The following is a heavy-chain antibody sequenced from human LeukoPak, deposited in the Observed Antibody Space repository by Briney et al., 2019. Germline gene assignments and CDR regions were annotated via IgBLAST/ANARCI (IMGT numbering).Heavy chain of an antibody. CDR1: GFTFSSYA. CDR2: ISGSGGST. J-gene: IGHJ6*02. D-gene: IGHD5-12*01. V-gene: IGHV3-23*01. CDR3: AKLGGATDYYYYGMDV. Sequence: GGSLRLSCAASGFTFSSYAMSWVRQAPGKGLEGVSAISGSGGSTYYADSVKGRFTISRDNSKNTLYLQMNSLRAEDTAVYYCAKLGGATDYYYYGMDVWGQGTTVTVSS.